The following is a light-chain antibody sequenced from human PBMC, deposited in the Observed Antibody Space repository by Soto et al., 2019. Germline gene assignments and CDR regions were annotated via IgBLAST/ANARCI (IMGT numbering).Light chain of an antibody. CDR1: QSVLYSSNNKNY. CDR2: WAS. V-gene: IGKV4-1*01. Sequence: DIVMTQSPDSLAVSLGERATINCKSSQSVLYSSNNKNYLAWYQQKPGQPPKLLIYWASTRESGVPDRFGGSGSVTEFTLTISSPQAEDVAVYYCQQYYSTPNTFGQGTKLEIK. CDR3: QQYYSTPNT. J-gene: IGKJ2*01.